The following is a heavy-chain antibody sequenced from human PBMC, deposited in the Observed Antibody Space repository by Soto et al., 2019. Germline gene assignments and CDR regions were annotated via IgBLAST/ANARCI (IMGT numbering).Heavy chain of an antibody. D-gene: IGHD3-10*01. Sequence: EVQLVESGGGLVQPGRSLRLSCAASGFTFDDYAMHWVRQAPGKGLEWVSGISWNSGSIGYADSVKGRFTISRDNAKNSLYLQMNSLRAEDTALYYCAKDETEEGGVRGVMGYWGQGTLVTVSS. CDR1: GFTFDDYA. CDR3: AKDETEEGGVRGVMGY. V-gene: IGHV3-9*01. CDR2: ISWNSGSI. J-gene: IGHJ4*02.